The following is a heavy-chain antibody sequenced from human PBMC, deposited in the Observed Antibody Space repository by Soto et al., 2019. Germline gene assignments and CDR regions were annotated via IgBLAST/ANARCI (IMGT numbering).Heavy chain of an antibody. Sequence: VQLVQSGAEVRKPGSSVKVSCKASGGDFKNFIIAWVRQAPGHGLEWMGGVIPIFGTPNFVQKFQDRVTITADEATRTTYMELRSLRSADTAVYYCARVGSCLSSSCRYYGMDVWGQGTTVTVSS. V-gene: IGHV1-69*01. D-gene: IGHD2-2*01. J-gene: IGHJ6*02. CDR1: GGDFKNFI. CDR2: VIPIFGTP. CDR3: ARVGSCLSSSCRYYGMDV.